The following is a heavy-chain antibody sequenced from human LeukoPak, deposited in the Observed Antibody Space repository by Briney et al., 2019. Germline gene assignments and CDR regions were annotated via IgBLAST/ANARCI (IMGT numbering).Heavy chain of an antibody. CDR3: AKDGAWLRFDD. D-gene: IGHD5-12*01. V-gene: IGHV3-23*01. Sequence: GGSLRLSCAGSGFPFSSHGMNWVRQAPGKGLEWASGISPGGGPTYYADSVRGRFTISRDDSKNTLYLQMQNLRAEDTAVYYCAKDGAWLRFDDWGQGILVTVSS. CDR1: GFPFSSHG. J-gene: IGHJ4*02. CDR2: ISPGGGPT.